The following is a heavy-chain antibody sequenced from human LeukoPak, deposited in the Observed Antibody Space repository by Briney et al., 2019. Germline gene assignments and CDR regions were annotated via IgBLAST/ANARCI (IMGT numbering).Heavy chain of an antibody. J-gene: IGHJ4*02. CDR1: GFTFDNYS. Sequence: GGSLRLSCAASGFTFDNYSMNWVRQAPGKGLEWVSSISSSSSYIYYADSVRGRFTISRDNAKNSLYLHMNSLRAEDTDVYYRARELEYCSSTSCSKGYWGQGTLVTVSS. D-gene: IGHD2-2*01. CDR3: ARELEYCSSTSCSKGY. V-gene: IGHV3-21*01. CDR2: ISSSSSYI.